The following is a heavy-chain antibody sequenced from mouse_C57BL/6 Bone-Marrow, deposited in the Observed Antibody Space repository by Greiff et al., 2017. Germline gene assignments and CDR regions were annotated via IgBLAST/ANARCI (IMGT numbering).Heavy chain of an antibody. CDR2: IWRGGST. D-gene: IGHD2-4*01. Sequence: VKVVESGPGLVQPSQSLSITCTVSGFSLTSYGVHWVRQSPGKGLEWLGVIWRGGSTDYNAAFMSRLSITKDNSKSQVFFKMNSLQADDTAIYYCARMITTEWYFDYWGQGTTLTVSS. CDR3: ARMITTEWYFDY. J-gene: IGHJ2*01. V-gene: IGHV2-5*01. CDR1: GFSLTSYG.